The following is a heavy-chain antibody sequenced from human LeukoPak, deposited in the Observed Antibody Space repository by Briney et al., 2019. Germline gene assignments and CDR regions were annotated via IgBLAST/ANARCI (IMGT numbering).Heavy chain of an antibody. D-gene: IGHD6-13*01. CDR3: ARDKGPTYSSSWYFAFDI. CDR1: GFTFSSYG. Sequence: GGSLRLSCAASGFTFSSYGMHWVRQAPGKGLEWVAVIWFDGSTKYYGDSVKGRFTISRDNSRDTLYLQMNSLRAEDTAVYYCARDKGPTYSSSWYFAFDIWGQGTMVTVSS. CDR2: IWFDGSTK. J-gene: IGHJ3*02. V-gene: IGHV3-33*01.